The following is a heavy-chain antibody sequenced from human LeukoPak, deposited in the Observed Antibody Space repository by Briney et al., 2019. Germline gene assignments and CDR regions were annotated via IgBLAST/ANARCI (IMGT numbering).Heavy chain of an antibody. D-gene: IGHD2-15*01. CDR2: ISPNSGGT. CDR1: GGTFSSYA. V-gene: IGHV1-2*02. Sequence: ASVKVSCKASGGTFSSYAINWVRQAPGQGLEWMGWISPNSGGTNYAQKFQGRVTMTRDTSISTAYMELSRLRSDDTAVYYCARDEILTLFDYWGQGTLVTVSS. CDR3: ARDEILTLFDY. J-gene: IGHJ4*02.